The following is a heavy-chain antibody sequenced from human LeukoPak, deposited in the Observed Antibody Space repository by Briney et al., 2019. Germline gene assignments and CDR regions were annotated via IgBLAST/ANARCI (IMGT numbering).Heavy chain of an antibody. CDR3: ARTTDWYCSSTSCYRGYYMDV. J-gene: IGHJ6*03. CDR1: GYTFTGYY. CDR2: INPNSGGT. Sequence: ASVKVSCKASGYTFTGYYMHWVRQAPGQGLEWMGWINPNSGGTNYAQKSQGRVTMTRDTSISTAYMELSRLRSDDTAVYYCARTTDWYCSSTSCYRGYYMDVWGKGTTVTVSS. V-gene: IGHV1-2*02. D-gene: IGHD2-2*01.